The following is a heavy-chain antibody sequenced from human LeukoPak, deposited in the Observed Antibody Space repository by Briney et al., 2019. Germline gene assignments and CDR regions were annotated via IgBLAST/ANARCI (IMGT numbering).Heavy chain of an antibody. V-gene: IGHV3-53*01. Sequence: GGSLRLSCAASGFSVSNNYMNWVRQASGKGLEWVSVMHSDGRTFYADSVKGRFTISSDKSKNMFYLQMDSLRAEDTAVYYCARDPDDRSGLDAFETWGQGTKVTVS. CDR2: MHSDGRT. J-gene: IGHJ3*02. CDR1: GFSVSNNY. D-gene: IGHD3-22*01. CDR3: ARDPDDRSGLDAFET.